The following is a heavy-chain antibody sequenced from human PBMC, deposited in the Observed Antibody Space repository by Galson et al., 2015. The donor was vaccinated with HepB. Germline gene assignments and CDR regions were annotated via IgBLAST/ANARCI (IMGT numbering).Heavy chain of an antibody. Sequence: SLRLSRAASGFIFKNYWMTWVRQAPGKGLEWVANIKEDGSFKNYVDSVKDRFTIFRDNADNSLFLQMDSLTVEDTAVYFCARDIPGGYCDFDLWGQGTLVTVSS. CDR3: ARDIPGGYCDFDL. CDR1: GFIFKNYW. J-gene: IGHJ4*02. V-gene: IGHV3-7*03. CDR2: IKEDGSFK. D-gene: IGHD1-26*01.